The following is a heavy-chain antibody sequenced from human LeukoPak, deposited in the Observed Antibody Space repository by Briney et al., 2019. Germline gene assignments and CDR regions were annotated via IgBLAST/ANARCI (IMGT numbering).Heavy chain of an antibody. CDR1: GGSISSYY. Sequence: SGALSLTCTGSGGSISSYYWSWIRPPPGKGLEGSGYIYYSGSTNYNPSLKSRVTISVDTSKTQFSLKLTCVTAADTAVYYCARKPAAGPWYYYYYGMDVWGQGTTVTVSS. J-gene: IGHJ6*02. CDR3: ARKPAAGPWYYYYYGMDV. V-gene: IGHV4-59*01. CDR2: IYYSGST. D-gene: IGHD6-13*01.